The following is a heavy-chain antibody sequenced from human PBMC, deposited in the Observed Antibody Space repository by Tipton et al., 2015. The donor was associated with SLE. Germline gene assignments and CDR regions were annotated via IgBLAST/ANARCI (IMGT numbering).Heavy chain of an antibody. CDR3: ARHPGGSGWYGMDV. CDR1: GGSISSYY. Sequence: TLSLTCTVSGGSISSYYWSWIRQPPGKGLEWIGYIYYSGSTNYNPSLKSRVTISVDMSKNQFSLKLSSVTAADTAVYYCARHPGGSGWYGMDVRGQGTTVTVSS. V-gene: IGHV4-59*08. D-gene: IGHD6-19*01. CDR2: IYYSGST. J-gene: IGHJ6*02.